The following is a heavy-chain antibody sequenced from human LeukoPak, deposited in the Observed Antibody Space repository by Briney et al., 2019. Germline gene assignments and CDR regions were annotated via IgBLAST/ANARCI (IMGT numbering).Heavy chain of an antibody. CDR1: GYTFTSYD. J-gene: IGHJ6*03. V-gene: IGHV1-8*01. Sequence: ASVKVSCKASGYTFTSYDINWVRQATGQGLEWMGWMNPNSGNTGYAQKFQGRVAMTRNTSISTAYMELSSLRSEGTAVYYCARGLSSGWNYYYYYMDVWGKGTTVTISS. CDR2: MNPNSGNT. CDR3: ARGLSSGWNYYYYYMDV. D-gene: IGHD6-19*01.